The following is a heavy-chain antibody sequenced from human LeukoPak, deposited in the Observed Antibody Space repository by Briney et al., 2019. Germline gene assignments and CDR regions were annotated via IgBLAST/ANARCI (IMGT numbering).Heavy chain of an antibody. CDR2: ISGSGGST. CDR3: AKVGSSGYYEPFDY. D-gene: IGHD3-22*01. Sequence: GGSLRLSCAASGFTFSSYAMSWVRQAPGKGLEWVSAISGSGGSTYYADSVKGRFTISRDNSKNTLYLQMNGLRAEDTAVYYCAKVGSSGYYEPFDYWGQGTLVTVSS. V-gene: IGHV3-23*01. J-gene: IGHJ4*02. CDR1: GFTFSSYA.